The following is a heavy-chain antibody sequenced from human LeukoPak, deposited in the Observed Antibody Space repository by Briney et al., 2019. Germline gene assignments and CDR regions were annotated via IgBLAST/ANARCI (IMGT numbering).Heavy chain of an antibody. CDR3: AREYYDFWSGLNWFDP. Sequence: SETLSLTCTVSGGSISSYYWSWIRQPPGKGLEWIGYIYYSGSTNYNPSLKSRVTISVDTSKNQFSLKLSSVTAADTAVYYCAREYYDFWSGLNWFDPWGQGTLVTVSS. CDR1: GGSISSYY. D-gene: IGHD3-3*01. CDR2: IYYSGST. V-gene: IGHV4-59*12. J-gene: IGHJ5*02.